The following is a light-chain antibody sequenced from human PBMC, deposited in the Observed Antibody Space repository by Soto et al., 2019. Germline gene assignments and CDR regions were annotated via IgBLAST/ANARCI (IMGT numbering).Light chain of an antibody. V-gene: IGLV2-14*01. CDR2: EVS. CDR1: ISDVGGYNY. CDR3: SSYTSSSTLWV. J-gene: IGLJ3*02. Sequence: QSALTQPASVSGSPGQSITISCTGTISDVGGYNYVSWYRQHPGKAPKLMIYEVSNRPSGVSHRFSGSKSGNTASLIISGLQAEDEADYYCSSYTSSSTLWVFGGGTKVTV.